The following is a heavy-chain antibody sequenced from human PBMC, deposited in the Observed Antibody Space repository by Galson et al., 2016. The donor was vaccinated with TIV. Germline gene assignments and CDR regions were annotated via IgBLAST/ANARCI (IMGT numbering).Heavy chain of an antibody. V-gene: IGHV1-24*01. CDR2: FDPEVGRT. CDR3: ATVAWFPGLSFDN. J-gene: IGHJ4*02. CDR1: GYSLTEVV. Sequence: SVKVSCKVSGYSLTEVVMHWVRQAPGKGLEWMGGFDPEVGRTTYAQKLQGRVTMTADTSTDTAYMELGSLRFEDTAVYYCATVAWFPGLSFDNWGQGTLVTVSS. D-gene: IGHD3-22*01.